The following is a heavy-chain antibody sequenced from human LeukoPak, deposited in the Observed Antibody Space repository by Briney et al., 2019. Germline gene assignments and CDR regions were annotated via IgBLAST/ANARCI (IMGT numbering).Heavy chain of an antibody. D-gene: IGHD3-10*01. CDR1: GFTFSTYP. Sequence: GRSLRLSCAASGFTFSTYPMHWVRQAPGKGLDWVALISYDGSNQNYADSVKGRFTISRDNSKNTLYLQMNSLRAEDMAVYYAQTGPFDYWGQGTLVTVSS. J-gene: IGHJ4*02. V-gene: IGHV3-30-3*01. CDR3: QTGPFDY. CDR2: ISYDGSNQ.